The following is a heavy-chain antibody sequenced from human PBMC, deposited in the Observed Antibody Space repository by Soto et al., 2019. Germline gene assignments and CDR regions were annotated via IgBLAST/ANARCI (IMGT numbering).Heavy chain of an antibody. D-gene: IGHD3-22*01. CDR3: AKAKDLRSFDRSVYEAHAFDV. CDR2: ISAYNGNT. J-gene: IGHJ3*01. CDR1: GYTFTSYD. Sequence: ASVKVSCKASGYTFTSYDINWVRQAPGQGLEWVGWISAYNGNTNYAQKLQGRVTMTTNTSTSTAYMELRSLRSDDTAVYYCAKAKDLRSFDRSVYEAHAFDVWGQGTMVTVSS. V-gene: IGHV1-18*01.